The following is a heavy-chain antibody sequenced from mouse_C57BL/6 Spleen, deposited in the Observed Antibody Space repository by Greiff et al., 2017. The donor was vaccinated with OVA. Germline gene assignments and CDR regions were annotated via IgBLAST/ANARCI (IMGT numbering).Heavy chain of an antibody. Sequence: QVQLKESGPELVKPGASVKISCKASGYAFSSSWMNWVKQRPGKGLEWIGRIYPGDGDTNYNGKFKGKATLTADKSSSTAYMQLSSLTSEDSAVYFCARGCYDGNYAYWYFDVWGTGTTVTVAS. CDR1: GYAFSSSW. J-gene: IGHJ1*03. V-gene: IGHV1-82*01. D-gene: IGHD2-1*01. CDR2: IYPGDGDT. CDR3: ARGCYDGNYAYWYFDV.